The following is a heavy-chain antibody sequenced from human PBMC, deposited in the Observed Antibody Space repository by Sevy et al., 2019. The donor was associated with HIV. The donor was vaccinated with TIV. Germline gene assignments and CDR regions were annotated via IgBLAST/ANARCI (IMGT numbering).Heavy chain of an antibody. CDR1: GYTFTGYY. J-gene: IGHJ6*02. Sequence: ASVKVSCKASGYTFTGYYMHWVRQAPGQGLEWMGWINPNSGGTNYAQTFQGRVTMTRDTSISTAYMELSRLRSDDTAVYYCARESSSSSYYYYGMDVWGQGTTVTVSS. D-gene: IGHD6-6*01. CDR2: INPNSGGT. CDR3: ARESSSSSYYYYGMDV. V-gene: IGHV1-2*02.